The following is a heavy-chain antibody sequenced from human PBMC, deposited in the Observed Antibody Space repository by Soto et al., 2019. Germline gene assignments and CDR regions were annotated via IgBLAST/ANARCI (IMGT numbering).Heavy chain of an antibody. V-gene: IGHV4-31*03. CDR3: ARDRPVVAATRLMNYYYYYGMDV. D-gene: IGHD2-15*01. CDR1: GGSISSGGYY. Sequence: SETLSLTCTVSGGSISSGGYYWNWIRQHPGKGLEWIGYIYYSGSTYYNPSLKSRVTISVDTSKNQFSLKLSSVTAADTAVYYCARDRPVVAATRLMNYYYYYGMDVWGQGTTVTVSS. CDR2: IYYSGST. J-gene: IGHJ6*02.